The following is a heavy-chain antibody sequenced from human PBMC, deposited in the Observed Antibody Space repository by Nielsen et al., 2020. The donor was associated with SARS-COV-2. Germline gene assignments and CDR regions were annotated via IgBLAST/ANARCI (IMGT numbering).Heavy chain of an antibody. J-gene: IGHJ4*01. Sequence: ASVKVSCKASGDTFRNDAFSWVRQAPGQGLEWMGIINPSGGTPDYAQGFQGRLTMTRDAATSTVYMELTSLTSEDTAVYYCARTAMITFRGSRSISPFDLWGPGSLVTVSS. CDR3: ARTAMITFRGSRSISPFDL. CDR2: INPSGGTP. V-gene: IGHV1-46*01. D-gene: IGHD3-16*01. CDR1: GDTFRNDA.